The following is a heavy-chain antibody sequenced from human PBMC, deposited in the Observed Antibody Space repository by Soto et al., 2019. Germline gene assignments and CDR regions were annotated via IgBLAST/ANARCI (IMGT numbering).Heavy chain of an antibody. CDR2: INHSGST. Sequence: SETLSLTCAVYGGSFSGYYWSWIRQPPGKGLEWIGEINHSGSTNYNPSLKSRVTISVDTSKNQFSLKLSSVTAADTAVYYCARGGPTVTTAKYFDYWGQGTLVTVSS. CDR1: GGSFSGYY. V-gene: IGHV4-34*01. J-gene: IGHJ4*02. D-gene: IGHD4-17*01. CDR3: ARGGPTVTTAKYFDY.